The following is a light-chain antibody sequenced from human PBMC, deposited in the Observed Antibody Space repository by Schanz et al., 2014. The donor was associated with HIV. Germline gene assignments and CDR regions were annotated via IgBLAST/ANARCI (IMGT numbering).Light chain of an antibody. CDR1: TSDVGSFNL. CDR3: ASWDDSLNGWV. Sequence: QSALTQPASVSGSPGQSITISCTGTTSDVGSFNLLPWYQQHPGKAPKLIIYEVSQRPSGVPDRFSGSKSGTSASLAISGLQSEDEGDYYCASWDDSLNGWVFGGGTKVTVL. J-gene: IGLJ3*02. CDR2: EVS. V-gene: IGLV2-14*02.